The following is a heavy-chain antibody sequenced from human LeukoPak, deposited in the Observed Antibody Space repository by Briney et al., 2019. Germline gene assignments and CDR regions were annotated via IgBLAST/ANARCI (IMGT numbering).Heavy chain of an antibody. CDR2: FDPYDGET. Sequence: ASVKVSFTVSGYTLTELSMHWVRQAPRTGQEWMGGFDPYDGETINAQTFQGRVTTTADKSTNTASLAMSSLSSEDTAVAFCSTGGPIFPDYYMDDWGKGTPVTVSS. J-gene: IGHJ6*03. D-gene: IGHD3-9*01. CDR3: STGGPIFPDYYMDD. V-gene: IGHV1-24*01. CDR1: GYTLTELS.